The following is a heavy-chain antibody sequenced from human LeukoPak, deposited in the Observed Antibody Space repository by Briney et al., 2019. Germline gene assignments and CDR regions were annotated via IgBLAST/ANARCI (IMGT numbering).Heavy chain of an antibody. CDR3: ARDYVWGSYRPPGY. CDR1: GFTFSSYW. V-gene: IGHV3-74*01. Sequence: GGSLRLSYAASGFTFSSYWMHWVRQAPGKGLVWVSRINSDGSSTSYADSVKGRFTISRDNAKNTLYLQMNSLRAEDTAVYYCARDYVWGSYRPPGYWGQGTLVTVSS. J-gene: IGHJ4*02. D-gene: IGHD3-16*02. CDR2: INSDGSST.